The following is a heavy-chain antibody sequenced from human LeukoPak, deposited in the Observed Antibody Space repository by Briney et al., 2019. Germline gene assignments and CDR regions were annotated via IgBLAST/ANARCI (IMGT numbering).Heavy chain of an antibody. V-gene: IGHV1-8*01. CDR3: AREVADYYGSGSFYYYYYMDV. D-gene: IGHD3-10*01. Sequence: GASVKVSCKASGYPFNNYDINWVRQATGQGLELMGWMNPHSGKTGYAQNFQGRVTMTRDTSISTAYMELSRLRSDDTAVYYCAREVADYYGSGSFYYYYYMDVWGKGTTVTVSS. J-gene: IGHJ6*03. CDR2: MNPHSGKT. CDR1: GYPFNNYD.